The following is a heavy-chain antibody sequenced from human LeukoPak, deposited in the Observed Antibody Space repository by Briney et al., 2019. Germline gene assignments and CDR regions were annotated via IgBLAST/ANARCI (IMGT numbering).Heavy chain of an antibody. J-gene: IGHJ4*02. D-gene: IGHD3-22*01. CDR1: GFTFSNAW. Sequence: KPGGSLRLSCAASGFTFSNAWMSWVRQAPGKGLEWVGRIKSKTDGGTTDYAAPVKGRFTISRDDSKNTLYLQMNSLKTEDTAVYYCTTDYYDSSGYYYGEPFFDYWGQGTLVTVSS. CDR3: TTDYYDSSGYYYGEPFFDY. V-gene: IGHV3-15*01. CDR2: IKSKTDGGTT.